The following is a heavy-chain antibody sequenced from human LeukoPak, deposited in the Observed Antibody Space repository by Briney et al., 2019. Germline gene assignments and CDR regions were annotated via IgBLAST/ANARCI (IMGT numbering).Heavy chain of an antibody. CDR2: ISGSGSTI. CDR3: ARDRYGDYVFDY. Sequence: GGSLRLSCAASGFTFSSYSMNWVSQAPGKALEWVSYISGSGSTIYYADFVKGRFAISRDNAKNTLYLQLISLTDEDTAVYYCARDRYGDYVFDYWGQGTLVTVSS. J-gene: IGHJ4*02. D-gene: IGHD4-17*01. V-gene: IGHV3-48*02. CDR1: GFTFSSYS.